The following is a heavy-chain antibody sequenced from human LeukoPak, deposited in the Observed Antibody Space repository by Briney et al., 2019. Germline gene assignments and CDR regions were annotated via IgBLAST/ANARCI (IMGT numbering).Heavy chain of an antibody. CDR2: INPNSGGT. D-gene: IGHD3-22*01. CDR3: ARDDPSYDSSGYYFFTGVTIDY. Sequence: ASVKVSCKASGHTFTGYYMHWVRQAPGQGLEWMGWINPNSGGTNYAQKFQGRVTMTRDTSISTAYMELSRLRSDDTAVCYCARDDPSYDSSGYYFFTGVTIDYWGQGTLVTVSS. J-gene: IGHJ4*02. V-gene: IGHV1-2*02. CDR1: GHTFTGYY.